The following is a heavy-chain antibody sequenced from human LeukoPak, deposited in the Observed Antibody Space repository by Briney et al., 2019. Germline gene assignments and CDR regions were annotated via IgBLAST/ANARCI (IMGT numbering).Heavy chain of an antibody. J-gene: IGHJ4*02. D-gene: IGHD6-13*01. CDR3: ARDYLNVGSSWFGCFDY. V-gene: IGHV3-53*01. CDR1: GFTVSSNY. Sequence: GGSLRLSCAASGFTVSSNYMSWVRQAPGKGLEWVSVFYSGGSTYYADSVKGRFTISRDNSKNTVYLQMNSLRAEDTAVYYCARDYLNVGSSWFGCFDYWGQGTLVTVSS. CDR2: FYSGGST.